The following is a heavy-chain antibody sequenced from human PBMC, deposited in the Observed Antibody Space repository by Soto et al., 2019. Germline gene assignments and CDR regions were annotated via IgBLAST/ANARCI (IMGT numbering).Heavy chain of an antibody. CDR2: IYYSGST. D-gene: IGHD4-17*01. CDR1: GGSISSSSYY. J-gene: IGHJ3*02. V-gene: IGHV4-39*01. CDR3: ARRVYGIAFDI. Sequence: SETLSLTCTVSGGSISSSSYYWGWIRQPPGKGLEWIGSIYYSGSTYYNPSLKSRVTISVDTSKNQFSLKLSSVTAADTAVYYCARRVYGIAFDIWGQGTMVTVS.